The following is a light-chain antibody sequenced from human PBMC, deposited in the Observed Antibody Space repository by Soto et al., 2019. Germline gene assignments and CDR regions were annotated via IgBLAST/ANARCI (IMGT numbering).Light chain of an antibody. V-gene: IGKV3D-7*01. CDR3: QQDYNFPSWT. CDR1: QSVSSSY. J-gene: IGKJ1*01. CDR2: GAS. Sequence: PGERVTLSCRASQSVSSSYLTWYQQKPGQAPRLLIYGASTRATGIPARFSGSGSGTDFTLTISSLQPEDVAVHCCQQDYNFPSWTFGQGTTVDIK.